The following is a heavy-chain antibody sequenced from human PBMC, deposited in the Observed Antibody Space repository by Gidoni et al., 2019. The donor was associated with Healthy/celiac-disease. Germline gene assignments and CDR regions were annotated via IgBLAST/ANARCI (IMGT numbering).Heavy chain of an antibody. CDR2: IIPIFGTA. J-gene: IGHJ3*02. CDR1: EGTFSSYA. Sequence: QVQLVQSGAEVKKPGPSVKVPCKAAEGTFSSYAISWVRQAPGQGLEWMGGIIPIFGTANYAHKFQGRDTITADESSNTAYMGLSSLRSEYTAVYYCARTYYYGSGSYYNVGDAFDIWGQGTMVTVSS. V-gene: IGHV1-69*01. CDR3: ARTYYYGSGSYYNVGDAFDI. D-gene: IGHD3-10*01.